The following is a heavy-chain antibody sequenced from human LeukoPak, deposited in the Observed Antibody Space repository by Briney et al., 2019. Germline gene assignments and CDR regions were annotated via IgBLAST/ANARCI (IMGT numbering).Heavy chain of an antibody. J-gene: IGHJ4*02. CDR3: TSRYYYGSGSFDY. Sequence: GGSLRLSCAASGFTFSGSAMHWVSQAYGKGLEWVGRIRSKANSYATAYAASVKGRFTISRDDSKNTAYLQMNSLKTEDTAVYYCTSRYYYGSGSFDYWGQGTLVTVSS. CDR2: IRSKANSYAT. V-gene: IGHV3-73*01. CDR1: GFTFSGSA. D-gene: IGHD3-10*01.